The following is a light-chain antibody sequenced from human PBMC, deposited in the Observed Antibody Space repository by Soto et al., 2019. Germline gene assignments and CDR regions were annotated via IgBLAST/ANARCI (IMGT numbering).Light chain of an antibody. CDR1: QSLLHSNGYNY. CDR2: LAS. V-gene: IGKV2-28*01. CDR3: MQALQAPWR. J-gene: IGKJ1*01. Sequence: DIVMTQSPLFLPVTPGEPASISCRSSQSLLHSNGYNYLDWYLQKPGQSPQILIYLASHRASGVPDRFSGSGSGRDFTLKISRVEAEDVGIYYCMQALQAPWRFGQGTRVEI.